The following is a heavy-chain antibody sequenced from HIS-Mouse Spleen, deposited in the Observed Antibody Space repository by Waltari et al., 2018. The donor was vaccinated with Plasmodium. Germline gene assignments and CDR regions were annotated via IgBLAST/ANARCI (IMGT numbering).Heavy chain of an antibody. V-gene: IGHV3-74*01. CDR1: GFPFSTSW. J-gene: IGHJ2*01. D-gene: IGHD3-10*01. Sequence: EVQLVESGVGLVQPGGSLRLSCAASGFPFSTSWMHCIRKAPGKGPVWVSRINSDGSSTSYADSVKGRFTISRDNAKNTLYLQMNSLRAEDTAVYYCASFGDGPLLFDLWGRGTLVTVSS. CDR3: ASFGDGPLLFDL. CDR2: INSDGSST.